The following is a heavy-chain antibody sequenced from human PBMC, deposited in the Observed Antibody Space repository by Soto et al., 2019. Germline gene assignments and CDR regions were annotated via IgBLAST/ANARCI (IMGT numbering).Heavy chain of an antibody. CDR1: GFTFSNYA. D-gene: IGHD3-9*01. J-gene: IGHJ6*02. V-gene: IGHV3-23*01. Sequence: PGGSLRLSCAASGFTFSNYAMSWVRQAPGKGLEWVSAISGSGASTYYADSVKGRFPISRDNSKNTLYLQMNSLRADDTAVYYREKERYTSPVDGMDVWGQGTTVTVSS. CDR3: EKERYTSPVDGMDV. CDR2: ISGSGAST.